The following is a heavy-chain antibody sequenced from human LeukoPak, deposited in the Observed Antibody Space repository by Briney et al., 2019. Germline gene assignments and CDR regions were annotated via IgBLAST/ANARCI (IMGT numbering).Heavy chain of an antibody. V-gene: IGHV3-43*02. CDR2: ISGDGGST. J-gene: IGHJ4*02. Sequence: GGSLRLSCAASGFTFDDYAMHWVRQAPGKGLEWVSLISGDGGSTYYADSVKGRFTIFRDNSKNSLYLQMNSLRTEDTALYYCAKDMTTGIAAADFDYWGQGTLVTVSS. CDR3: AKDMTTGIAAADFDY. CDR1: GFTFDDYA. D-gene: IGHD6-13*01.